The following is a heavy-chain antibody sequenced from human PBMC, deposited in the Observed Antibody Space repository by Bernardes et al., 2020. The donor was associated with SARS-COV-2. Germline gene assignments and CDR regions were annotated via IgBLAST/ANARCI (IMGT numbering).Heavy chain of an antibody. J-gene: IGHJ4*02. V-gene: IGHV2-26*01. D-gene: IGHD4-4*01. CDR3: ARTDYSNYKGFDY. Sequence: PTLVKPTENLTLTCTVSGFSLSNARMGVSWIRQPPGKALEWLAHIFSNDEKSYSTSLKSRLTISKDTSKSQVVLTMTNMDPVDTATYYCARTDYSNYKGFDYWGQGTLVTVSS. CDR2: IFSNDEK. CDR1: GFSLSNARMG.